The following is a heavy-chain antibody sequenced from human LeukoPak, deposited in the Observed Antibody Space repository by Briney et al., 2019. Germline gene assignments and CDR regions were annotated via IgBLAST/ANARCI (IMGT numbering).Heavy chain of an antibody. CDR2: IYYSGST. CDR3: ARDLDFWSGTRFDY. Sequence: KPSETLSLTCTFSGSSNSSYYWSWIRQPPGKGLEWIGYIYYSGSTNYNPSLKSRLTISVDTSKNQFSLQLSSVTAADTAVYYCARDLDFWSGTRFDYWGQGTLVTVSS. J-gene: IGHJ4*02. V-gene: IGHV4-59*01. D-gene: IGHD3-3*01. CDR1: GSSNSSYY.